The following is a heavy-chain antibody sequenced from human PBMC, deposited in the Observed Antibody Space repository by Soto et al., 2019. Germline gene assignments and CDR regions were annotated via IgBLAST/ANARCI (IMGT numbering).Heavy chain of an antibody. CDR3: VRGGSDFDY. CDR1: GFTFSSSW. D-gene: IGHD5-12*01. CDR2: IKCDGSEK. V-gene: IGHV3-7*03. J-gene: IGHJ4*02. Sequence: GGSPRLSCAASGFTFSSSWMHWVCQAPEKGLEWVADIKCDGSEKYYVDSVKGRLTISRDNAKNSLYLQVNSLRAEDMTVYYCVRGGSDFDYWGQGTLVTVSS.